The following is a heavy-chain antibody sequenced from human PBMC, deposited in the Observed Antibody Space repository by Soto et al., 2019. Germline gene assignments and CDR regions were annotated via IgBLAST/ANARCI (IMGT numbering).Heavy chain of an antibody. J-gene: IGHJ5*02. D-gene: IGHD3-10*01. CDR3: AREVVDGASLWLDP. CDR2: VNANVAAT. CDR1: GFTFSSND. V-gene: IGHV1-8*01. Sequence: ASVKVSCKASGFTFSSNDINWVRQAPGQGLQWMGWVNANVAATDFPQRFKGRVTMTWNASISTAYMELSDLKSDDTAVYFCAREVVDGASLWLDPWGQGTLVTVSS.